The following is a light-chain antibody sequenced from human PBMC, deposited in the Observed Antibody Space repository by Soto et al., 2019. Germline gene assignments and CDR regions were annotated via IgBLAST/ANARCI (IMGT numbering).Light chain of an antibody. CDR1: QSVSSPY. CDR2: GAS. Sequence: EFVWTECPVTLSLSPGERATLSCRASQSVSSPYLAWYQQKPGQPPRLLIYGASSRATDIPDRFIGSGSGTEFTLTIARLAPEDFAMYYCQQYGSSPFTFGPGTKVDI. CDR3: QQYGSSPFT. J-gene: IGKJ3*01. V-gene: IGKV3-20*01.